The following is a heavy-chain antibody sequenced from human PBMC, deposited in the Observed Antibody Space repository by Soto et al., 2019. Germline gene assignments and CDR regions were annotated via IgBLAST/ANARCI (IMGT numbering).Heavy chain of an antibody. CDR2: IYYSGST. V-gene: IGHV4-39*01. Sequence: QLQLQESGPGLVKPSETLSLTCTVSGGSISSSSYYWGWIRQPPGKGLEWIGSIYYSGSTYYNPSLKSRVTISVDTSKNQFSLKLSSVTAADTAVYYCARRGIVVEAFDIWGQGTMVTVSS. CDR1: GGSISSSSYY. J-gene: IGHJ3*02. D-gene: IGHD2-21*01. CDR3: ARRGIVVEAFDI.